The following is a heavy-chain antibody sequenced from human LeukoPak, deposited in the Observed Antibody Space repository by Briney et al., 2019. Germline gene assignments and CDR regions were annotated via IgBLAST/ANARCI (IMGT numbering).Heavy chain of an antibody. Sequence: PSETLSLTCAVYGGSFSGYYWSWIRQPPGKGLEWIGEINHSGSTNYNPSLKSRVTISVDTSKNQFSLKLGSVTAADTAVYYCASLRERSYYARGFDYWGQGTLVTVSS. V-gene: IGHV4-34*01. CDR3: ASLRERSYYARGFDY. D-gene: IGHD4-11*01. J-gene: IGHJ4*02. CDR1: GGSFSGYY. CDR2: INHSGST.